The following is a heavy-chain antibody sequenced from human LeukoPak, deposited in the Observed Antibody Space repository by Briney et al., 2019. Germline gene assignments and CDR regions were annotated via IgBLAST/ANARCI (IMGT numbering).Heavy chain of an antibody. J-gene: IGHJ4*02. CDR3: ASLRGAIFGVVISYYFDY. V-gene: IGHV4-4*02. CDR1: GCSISSSNW. D-gene: IGHD3-3*01. CDR2: IYHSGST. Sequence: SETLSLTCAVSGCSISSSNWWSWVRQPPGKGLEWIGEIYHSGSTNYNPSLKSRVTISVDKSKNQFSLKLSSVTAADTAVYYCASLRGAIFGVVISYYFDYWGQGTLVTVSS.